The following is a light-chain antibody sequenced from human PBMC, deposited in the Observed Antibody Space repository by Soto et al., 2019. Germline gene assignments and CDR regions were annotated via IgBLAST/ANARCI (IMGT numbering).Light chain of an antibody. J-gene: IGKJ4*01. V-gene: IGKV3-20*01. CDR2: GAS. Sequence: EIVLTQSPGTLSLSPGERATLSCRASQSVSSSCLAWYQQKPGQAPRLLIYGASSRATGIPDRFSGSGSGTDFTLTISRLEPEDFALYYCQQYGSSPTFGGGTKVEIK. CDR3: QQYGSSPT. CDR1: QSVSSSC.